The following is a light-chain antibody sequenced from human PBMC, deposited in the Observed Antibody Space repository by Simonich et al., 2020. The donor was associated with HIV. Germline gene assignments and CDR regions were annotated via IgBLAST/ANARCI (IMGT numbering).Light chain of an antibody. CDR3: QQYYSTPVT. V-gene: IGKV4-1*01. Sequence: DIVMTQSPDSLAVSLGERATINCKSSQSVLYSSNNKNYLAWYQQKPGQPPKLVIYWESTRESGVPDRFSGSGSGTDFTLTISSLQAEDVAVYYCQQYYSTPVTFGPGTKVDIK. J-gene: IGKJ3*01. CDR1: QSVLYSSNNKNY. CDR2: WES.